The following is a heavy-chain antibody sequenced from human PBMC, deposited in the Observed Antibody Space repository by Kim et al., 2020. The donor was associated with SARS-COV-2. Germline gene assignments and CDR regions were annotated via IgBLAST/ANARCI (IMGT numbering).Heavy chain of an antibody. V-gene: IGHV3-30*04. CDR2: ISYDGSNK. Sequence: GGSLRLSCAASGFTFSSYAMHWVRQAPGKGLEWVAVISYDGSNKYYADSVKGRFTISRDNSKNTLYLQMNSLRAEDTAVYYCARAGGITMVRGAGPNNW. J-gene: IGHJ5*01. CDR3: ARAGGITMVRGAGPNNW. D-gene: IGHD3-10*01. CDR1: GFTFSSYA.